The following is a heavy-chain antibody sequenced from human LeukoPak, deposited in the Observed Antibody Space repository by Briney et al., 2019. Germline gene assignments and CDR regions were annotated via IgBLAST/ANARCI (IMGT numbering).Heavy chain of an antibody. CDR1: GGSISSYY. V-gene: IGHV4-4*07. J-gene: IGHJ5*02. D-gene: IGHD3-10*01. Sequence: PSETLSLTCTVSGGSISSYYWSWIGLPAGKGLEWIGRIHTTGRTKYNPSLKSRVTMSVDTSKNQFSLKLNSVTAADTAVYYCARAMVRGIVGWAPFELSNWFDPWGQGTLVTVSS. CDR3: ARAMVRGIVGWAPFELSNWFDP. CDR2: IHTTGRT.